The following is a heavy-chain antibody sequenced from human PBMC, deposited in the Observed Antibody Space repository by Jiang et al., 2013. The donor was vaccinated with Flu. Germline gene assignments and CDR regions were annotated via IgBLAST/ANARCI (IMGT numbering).Heavy chain of an antibody. CDR2: INPNSGGT. Sequence: MHWVRQAPGKGLEWMGRINPNSGGTNYAQKFQGRVTMTRDTPISTAYMELSRLRSDDTAVYYCARDNYDYIWGSYRSFAFDIRGQGTMVTVSS. D-gene: IGHD3-16*02. J-gene: IGHJ3*02. CDR3: ARDNYDYIWGSYRSFAFDI. V-gene: IGHV1-2*06.